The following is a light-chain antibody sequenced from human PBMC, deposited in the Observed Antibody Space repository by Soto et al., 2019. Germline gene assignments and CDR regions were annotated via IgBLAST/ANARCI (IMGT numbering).Light chain of an antibody. J-gene: IGKJ5*01. CDR2: GAS. V-gene: IGKV3-20*01. Sequence: EIVLTQSPGTLSLSPGERATLSCRASQSVSSSYLAWYQQKPGQAPRLLIYGASSRATGIPDRFSGSGSGTDFTLTISRLEPEDFAVYYCQQYTNWPPNTFGQGTRLEIK. CDR3: QQYTNWPPNT. CDR1: QSVSSSY.